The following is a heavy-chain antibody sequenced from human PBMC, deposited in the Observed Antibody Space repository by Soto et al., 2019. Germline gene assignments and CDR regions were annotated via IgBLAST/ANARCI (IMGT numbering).Heavy chain of an antibody. CDR2: IKQDGSEK. J-gene: IGHJ4*02. D-gene: IGHD2-2*01. V-gene: IGHV3-7*01. CDR1: GFTFSSYW. Sequence: ESGGGLVQPGGSLRLSCAASGFTFSSYWMSWVRQAPGKGLEWVANIKQDGSEKYYVDSVKGRFTISRDNAKNSLYLQMNSLRAEDTAVYYCASGTVPAAADYWGQGTLVTVSS. CDR3: ASGTVPAAADY.